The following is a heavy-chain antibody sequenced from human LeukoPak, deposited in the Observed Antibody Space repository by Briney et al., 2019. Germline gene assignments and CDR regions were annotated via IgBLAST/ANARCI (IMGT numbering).Heavy chain of an antibody. CDR2: ISYDEHNK. CDR3: ARGVGSESLDY. D-gene: IGHD3-10*01. CDR1: GFTFSSYA. Sequence: GGSLRLSCAASGFTFSSYAMHWVRQAPGKGLQWVAAISYDEHNKYYADSVKGRFTISRDNAKNSLYLQMNSLRAEDTAVYYCARGVGSESLDYWGQGTLVTVSS. V-gene: IGHV3-30-3*01. J-gene: IGHJ4*02.